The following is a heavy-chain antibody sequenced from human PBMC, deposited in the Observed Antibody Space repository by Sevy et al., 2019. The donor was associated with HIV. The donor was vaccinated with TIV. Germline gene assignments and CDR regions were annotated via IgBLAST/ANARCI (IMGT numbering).Heavy chain of an antibody. CDR2: IHSDDTT. D-gene: IGHD5-18*01. CDR3: ARGKSGYGYALNY. J-gene: IGHJ4*02. CDR1: GFTVNSNY. V-gene: IGHV3-66*01. Sequence: GGSLRLSCAASGFTVNSNYMTWVRQAPGKGLEGVSVIHSDDTTYHADAVKDRFTIAEDNFKNTLYLHMSSLRAEDTAVYYCARGKSGYGYALNYWGQGTLVTVSS.